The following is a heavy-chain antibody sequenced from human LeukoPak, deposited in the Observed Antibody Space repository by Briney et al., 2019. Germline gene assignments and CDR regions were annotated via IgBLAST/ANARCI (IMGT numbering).Heavy chain of an antibody. J-gene: IGHJ4*02. D-gene: IGHD5-12*01. CDR3: ASRQVATIHDYFDY. V-gene: IGHV4-31*03. CDR1: GGSISSNSYY. CDR2: IYYSGST. Sequence: SETLSLTCTVSGGSISSNSYYWSWIRQHPGKGLEWIGSIYYSGSTYFNPSLKSRVTISLDTSKNQSSLNLSSVTAADTAVYYCASRQVATIHDYFDYWGQGTLVTVSS.